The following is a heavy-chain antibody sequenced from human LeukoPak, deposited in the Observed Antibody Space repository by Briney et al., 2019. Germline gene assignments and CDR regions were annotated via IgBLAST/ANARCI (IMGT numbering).Heavy chain of an antibody. J-gene: IGHJ6*02. V-gene: IGHV3-21*01. CDR2: ISSSSSYI. D-gene: IGHD5-12*01. CDR1: GFTLSSYS. Sequence: GGSLRLSCAASGFTLSSYSMNWVRQAPGKGLEWVSSISSSSSYIYYADSVKGRFTISRDNAKNSLYLQMNSLRAEDTAVYYCARYRVLRLRASYYYYGMDVWGQGTTVTVSS. CDR3: ARYRVLRLRASYYYYGMDV.